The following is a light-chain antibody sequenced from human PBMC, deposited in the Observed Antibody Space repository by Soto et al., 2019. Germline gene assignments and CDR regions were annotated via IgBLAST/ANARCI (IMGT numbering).Light chain of an antibody. Sequence: DIQMTQSPSSLSASVGDRVTITCRASQGISNYLAWYQQKPGQVPKLLIYVASTLQSGVPSRFSGRGSGTEFTLTISSLQSEDFAVYYCQQYNNWPPLTFGGGTKVDIK. CDR1: QGISNY. CDR2: VAS. CDR3: QQYNNWPPLT. J-gene: IGKJ4*01. V-gene: IGKV1-27*01.